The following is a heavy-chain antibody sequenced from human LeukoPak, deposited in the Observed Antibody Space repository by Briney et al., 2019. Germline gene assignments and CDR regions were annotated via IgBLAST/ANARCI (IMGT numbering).Heavy chain of an antibody. CDR2: IKQDGSEK. V-gene: IGHV3-7*04. J-gene: IGHJ4*02. CDR1: GFPFSGYW. Sequence: PGGSLRLSCAGSGFPFSGYWMSSVRQAPGKGLEWVAYIKQDGSEKYYVDSVKGRYTISRDNAKNSLSLQMNSLRAEDTAVYYCARGALADIAAGGTMVFIYWGQGTLVTVSS. CDR3: ARGALADIAAGGTMVFIY. D-gene: IGHD6-13*01.